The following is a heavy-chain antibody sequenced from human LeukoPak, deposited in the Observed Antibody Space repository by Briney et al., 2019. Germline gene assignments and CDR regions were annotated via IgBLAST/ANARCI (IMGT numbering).Heavy chain of an antibody. V-gene: IGHV4-4*07. J-gene: IGHJ3*02. Sequence: SETLSLTCTVSGGSISSYYWSWIRQPAGKGLKWIGRIYTSGSTNYNASLKSRVSMSVDTSKNQFSLKLSSVTAADTAMYYCARLRCAGNTCASRGAFDIWGQGTMVTVSS. D-gene: IGHD3-16*01. CDR1: GGSISSYY. CDR3: ARLRCAGNTCASRGAFDI. CDR2: IYTSGST.